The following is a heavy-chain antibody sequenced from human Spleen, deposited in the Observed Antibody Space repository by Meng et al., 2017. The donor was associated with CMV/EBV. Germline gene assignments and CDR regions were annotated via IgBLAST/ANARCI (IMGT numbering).Heavy chain of an antibody. CDR1: GFTFSSHW. D-gene: IGHD6-13*01. Sequence: GESLKISCAASGFTFSSHWMTWVRQAPGKGLEWVANINQDGSQKNYVDSVKGRFTISRGNAKNSLFLQMNSLRAEDTAVYYCARVASAGRGMDVWGPGTTVTVSS. CDR2: INQDGSQK. J-gene: IGHJ6*02. V-gene: IGHV3-7*04. CDR3: ARVASAGRGMDV.